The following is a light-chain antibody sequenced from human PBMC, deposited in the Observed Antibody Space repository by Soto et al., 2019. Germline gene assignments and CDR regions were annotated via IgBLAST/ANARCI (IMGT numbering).Light chain of an antibody. J-gene: IGLJ1*01. V-gene: IGLV2-8*01. CDR2: EVN. Sequence: QSVLTQPPSASGSPGQSVTISCTGSNSDIGYYNFVSWYQQHAGKAPKLIIYEVNKRPSGIPDRFSGSKSGNTASLTVSGLQAEDEADYYCSSYADTNNYVFGTGTKLTVL. CDR1: NSDIGYYNF. CDR3: SSYADTNNYV.